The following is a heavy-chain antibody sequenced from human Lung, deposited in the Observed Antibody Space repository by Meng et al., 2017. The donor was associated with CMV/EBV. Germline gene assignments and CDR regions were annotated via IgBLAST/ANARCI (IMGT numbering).Heavy chain of an antibody. Sequence: QVQVQEAGPGLVKPSGTLSLTCAVSGGSISSSNWWSWVRQPPGKGLEWIGEIYHSGSTNYNPSLKSRVTISVDKSKNQFSLKLSSVTAADTAVYYCASFPPPGKQWLVTDYWGQGTLVTASS. V-gene: IGHV4-4*02. CDR2: IYHSGST. D-gene: IGHD6-19*01. CDR3: ASFPPPGKQWLVTDY. CDR1: GGSISSSNW. J-gene: IGHJ4*02.